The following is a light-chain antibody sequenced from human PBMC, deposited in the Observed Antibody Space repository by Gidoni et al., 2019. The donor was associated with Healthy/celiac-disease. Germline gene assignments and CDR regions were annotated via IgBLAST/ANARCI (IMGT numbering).Light chain of an antibody. CDR3: QKYYSYPRT. CDR2: AAS. J-gene: IGKJ1*01. V-gene: IGKV1-8*01. CDR1: QGISRY. Sequence: IRITQSQSSLTASTGDRVTITCRASQGISRYLAWYHQKPGKAPTLLIYAASPFLSGVPSRFCGSVSETVFTLPICCLQSEDFATYFCQKYYSYPRTFGQGTKVEIK.